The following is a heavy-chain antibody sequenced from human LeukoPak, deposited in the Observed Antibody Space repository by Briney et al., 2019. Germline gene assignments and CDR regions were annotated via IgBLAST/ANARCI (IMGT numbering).Heavy chain of an antibody. V-gene: IGHV3-21*01. CDR1: GFTFSSYS. J-gene: IGHJ4*02. CDR3: ARVCLTTNCPSLDY. D-gene: IGHD1-1*01. CDR2: ITSSSSYI. Sequence: GRSLRLSCSASGFTFSSYSMNWVRQAPGKGLEWVSSITSSSSYIFYADSVKGRFTISRDNAKNSLYLQMTSLTAEDTAVYYCARVCLTTNCPSLDYWGQGTLVTVSS.